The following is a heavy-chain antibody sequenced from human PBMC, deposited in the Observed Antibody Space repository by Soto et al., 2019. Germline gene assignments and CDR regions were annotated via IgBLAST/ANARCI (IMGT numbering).Heavy chain of an antibody. Sequence: GGSLRLSCVASGFTFSNYAMSWVRQAPGKGLEWVGRSRNKANSYTTGYAASVKGRFTISRDDSKNSLYLQMNSLKIEDTAVYYCARVVGAPNWFDPWGQGTLVTAPQ. J-gene: IGHJ5*02. CDR1: GFTFSNYA. D-gene: IGHD1-26*01. V-gene: IGHV3-72*01. CDR2: SRNKANSYTT. CDR3: ARVVGAPNWFDP.